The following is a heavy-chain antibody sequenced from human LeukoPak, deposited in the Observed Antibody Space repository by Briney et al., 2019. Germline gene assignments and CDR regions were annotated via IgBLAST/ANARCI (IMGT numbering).Heavy chain of an antibody. CDR2: IWYDGSNK. CDR3: ASGGDYSNWFDP. D-gene: IGHD4-17*01. Sequence: GGSLRLSCAASGFTFSSYGMHWVCQAPGKGLEWVAVIWYDGSNKYYADSVKGRFTISRDNSKNTLYLQMNSLRAEDTAVYYCASGGDYSNWFDPWGQGTLVTVSS. J-gene: IGHJ5*02. V-gene: IGHV3-33*01. CDR1: GFTFSSYG.